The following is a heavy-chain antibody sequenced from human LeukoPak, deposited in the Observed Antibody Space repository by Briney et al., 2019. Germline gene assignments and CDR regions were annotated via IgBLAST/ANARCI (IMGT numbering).Heavy chain of an antibody. Sequence: GGSLRLSCAASGFTFSSYAMSWVRQAPGKGLERVSAISGSGGSTYYADSVKGRFTISRDNSKNTLYLQMNSLRAEDTAVYYCAKDLWFGESSQPPYYFDYWGQGTLVTVSS. CDR2: ISGSGGST. CDR1: GFTFSSYA. V-gene: IGHV3-23*01. CDR3: AKDLWFGESSQPPYYFDY. D-gene: IGHD3-10*01. J-gene: IGHJ4*02.